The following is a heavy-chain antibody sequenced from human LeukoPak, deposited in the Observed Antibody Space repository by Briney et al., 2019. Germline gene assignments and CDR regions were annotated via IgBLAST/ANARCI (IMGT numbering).Heavy chain of an antibody. CDR3: ASFYCSGGSCYQYYYYYYMDV. CDR1: GGSISSRSYY. J-gene: IGHJ6*03. D-gene: IGHD2-15*01. CDR2: IYYSGST. Sequence: SETLSLTCTVSGGSISSRSYYWGWIRQPPGKGLEWIGIIYYSGSTYSNPSLRSRVTISVDTSKNHFSLKLSSVTAADTAVYYCASFYCSGGSCYQYYYYYYMDVWGKGTTVTISS. V-gene: IGHV4-39*01.